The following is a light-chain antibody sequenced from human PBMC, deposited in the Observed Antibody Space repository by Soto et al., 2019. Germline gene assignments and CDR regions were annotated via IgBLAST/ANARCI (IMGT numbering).Light chain of an antibody. J-gene: IGKJ5*01. Sequence: EIVLTQSPDTLSLSPGERATLSCWASHSVTTHLAWFQQRPGQTPRLLIYDASTRATGIPARFSGRGSGADFTLTISSLEPEDFAVYYCQQRSDSITFGQGTRLEIK. V-gene: IGKV3-11*01. CDR3: QQRSDSIT. CDR2: DAS. CDR1: HSVTTH.